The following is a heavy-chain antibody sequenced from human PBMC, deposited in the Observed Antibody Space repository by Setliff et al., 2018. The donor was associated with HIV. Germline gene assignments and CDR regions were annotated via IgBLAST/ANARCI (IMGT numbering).Heavy chain of an antibody. D-gene: IGHD3-10*01. CDR1: GGSMKNFY. CDR3: ARVAKDSSFFSTSGPSYFDP. Sequence: PSETLSLTCTVSGGSMKNFYWTWVRQAPGGRLQWIGHIHYSGIVNYSPSLSSRLTISAQTSKNQFSLTLKSVTTADTALYFCARVAKDSSFFSTSGPSYFDPWGHGTLVTVSS. V-gene: IGHV4-59*01. J-gene: IGHJ5*02. CDR2: IHYSGIV.